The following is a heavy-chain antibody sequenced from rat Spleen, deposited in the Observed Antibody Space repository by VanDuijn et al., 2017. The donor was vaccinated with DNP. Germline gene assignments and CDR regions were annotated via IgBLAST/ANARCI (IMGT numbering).Heavy chain of an antibody. CDR2: IPTGGGNT. CDR1: GFTFRNYY. J-gene: IGHJ4*01. CDR3: ARETYGLSYYYVMNA. Sequence: EVQLVESGGGLVQPGNSLKLSCAASGFTFRNYYMAWVRQAPTKGLEWVASIPTGGGNTYYRDSVKGRFTISRDNTKSTQYLQMDSLRSEDTATYYCARETYGLSYYYVMNAWGQGASVTVSS. D-gene: IGHD1-6*01. V-gene: IGHV5S23*01.